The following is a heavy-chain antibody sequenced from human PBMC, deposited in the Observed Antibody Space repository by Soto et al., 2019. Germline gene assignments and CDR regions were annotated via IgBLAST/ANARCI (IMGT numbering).Heavy chain of an antibody. CDR3: AKGKGSGSYYYGMDV. Sequence: EVQLVESGGGLIQPGGSLRLSCAASGFTVSSNYMSWVRQAPGKGLEWVSVIYSGGSTYYADSVKGRFTISRDNSKNTLYLQMNSLRAEDTAVYYCAKGKGSGSYYYGMDVWGQGTTVTVSS. CDR1: GFTVSSNY. J-gene: IGHJ6*02. CDR2: IYSGGST. V-gene: IGHV3-53*01. D-gene: IGHD3-10*01.